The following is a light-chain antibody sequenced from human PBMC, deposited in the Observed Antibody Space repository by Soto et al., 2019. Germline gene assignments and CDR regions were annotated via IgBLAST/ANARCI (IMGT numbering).Light chain of an antibody. V-gene: IGKV3-20*01. CDR2: RAS. CDR1: QSVSSAT. CDR3: QHYGTT. J-gene: IGKJ1*01. Sequence: IVLTQSPGTLSLFPGESATLYCRVSQSVSSATVAWYQQRPGQAPRLLFYRASSRATGVPDRFSGGGSGTDFTLTSSRLEPEDLGVYYCQHYGTTFGPGTKVEI.